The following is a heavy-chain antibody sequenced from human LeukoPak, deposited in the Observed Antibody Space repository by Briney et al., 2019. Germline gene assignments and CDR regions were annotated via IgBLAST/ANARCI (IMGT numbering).Heavy chain of an antibody. V-gene: IGHV1-2*06. Sequence: GASVNVSCTASGYTFTGYYMHWVRQAPGQGLEWMGRINPNSGGTNYAQKFQGRVTMTRDTSISTAYMELSRLRSDDTAVYYCARGLIAVAGIFDYWGQGTLVTVSS. CDR2: INPNSGGT. J-gene: IGHJ4*02. D-gene: IGHD6-19*01. CDR3: ARGLIAVAGIFDY. CDR1: GYTFTGYY.